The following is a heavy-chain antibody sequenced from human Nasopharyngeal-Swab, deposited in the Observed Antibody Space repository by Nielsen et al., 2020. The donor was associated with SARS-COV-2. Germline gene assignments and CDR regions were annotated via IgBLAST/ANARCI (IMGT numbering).Heavy chain of an antibody. CDR2: IGTAGDT. V-gene: IGHV3-13*01. D-gene: IGHD3-3*02. CDR3: AKEINNFDYYYYTMDV. J-gene: IGHJ6*02. Sequence: GESLKISCAASGFTFSSYDMHWVRQATGKGLEWVSAIGTAGDTYYPGSVKGRFTISRDNAKNSLYLQMNSLRPEDTALYYCAKEINNFDYYYYTMDVWGQGTTVTVSS. CDR1: GFTFSSYD.